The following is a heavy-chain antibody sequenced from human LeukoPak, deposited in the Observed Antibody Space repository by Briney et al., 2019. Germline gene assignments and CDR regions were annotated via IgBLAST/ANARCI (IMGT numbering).Heavy chain of an antibody. Sequence: GGPLRLSCAASGFTFSSYGMHWVRQAPGKGLEWVAVISYDGSNKYYADSVKGRFTISRDNSKNTLYLQMNSLRAEDTAVYYCARGHYDFWSGLLQTLDYWGQGTLVTVSS. CDR1: GFTFSSYG. J-gene: IGHJ4*02. CDR2: ISYDGSNK. D-gene: IGHD3-3*01. CDR3: ARGHYDFWSGLLQTLDY. V-gene: IGHV3-30*03.